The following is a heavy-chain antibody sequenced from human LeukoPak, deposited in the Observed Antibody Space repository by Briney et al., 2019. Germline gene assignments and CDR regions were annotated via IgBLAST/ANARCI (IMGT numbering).Heavy chain of an antibody. CDR3: ARVPNYDFWSGYYGPFDY. D-gene: IGHD3-3*01. CDR2: ISAYNGNT. Sequence: PWALVKVSCKASGYTFTSYGISWVRQAPGQGLEWMGWISAYNGNTNYAQKLQGRVTMTTDTSTSTAYMELRSLRSDDTAVYYCARVPNYDFWSGYYGPFDYWGQGTLVTVSS. V-gene: IGHV1-18*01. CDR1: GYTFTSYG. J-gene: IGHJ4*02.